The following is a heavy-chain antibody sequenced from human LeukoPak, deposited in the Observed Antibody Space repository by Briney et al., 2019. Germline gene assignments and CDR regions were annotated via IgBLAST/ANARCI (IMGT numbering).Heavy chain of an antibody. Sequence: SETLSLTCAVYGGSFSGYYWSWIRQPPGKGLEWIGEINHSGSTNYNPSLKSRVTMSVDTSKNQFSLKLSSVTAADTAVYYCARGRQLTVYYYYGMDVWGKGTTVTVSS. CDR1: GGSFSGYY. D-gene: IGHD6-13*01. CDR3: ARGRQLTVYYYYGMDV. J-gene: IGHJ6*04. V-gene: IGHV4-34*01. CDR2: INHSGST.